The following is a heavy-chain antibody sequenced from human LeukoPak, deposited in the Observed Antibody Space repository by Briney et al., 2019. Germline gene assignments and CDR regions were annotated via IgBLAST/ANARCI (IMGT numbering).Heavy chain of an antibody. J-gene: IGHJ3*02. D-gene: IGHD1-26*01. Sequence: PSETLSLTCTVSGYSISSGYYWGWIRQPPGKGLEWIGSIYHSGSTYYNPSLKSRVTISVDTSKNQFSLKLSSVTAADTAVYYCARGGVGGRSGFDALDIWGQGTMVTVSS. CDR3: ARGGVGGRSGFDALDI. CDR2: IYHSGST. V-gene: IGHV4-38-2*02. CDR1: GYSISSGYY.